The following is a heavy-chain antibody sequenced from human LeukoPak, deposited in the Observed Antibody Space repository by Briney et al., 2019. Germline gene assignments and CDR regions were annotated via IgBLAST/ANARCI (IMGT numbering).Heavy chain of an antibody. CDR2: INPSGGST. J-gene: IGHJ4*02. Sequence: ASVKVSCKASGYTFTSYYMHWVRQAPGQGLEWMGIINPSGGSTSYAQKFQGRVTMTRDTSTSTVYMELSSLRSEDTAVYYCTRETSSRYFDYWGQGTLDTVSS. CDR1: GYTFTSYY. CDR3: TRETSSRYFDY. V-gene: IGHV1-46*01.